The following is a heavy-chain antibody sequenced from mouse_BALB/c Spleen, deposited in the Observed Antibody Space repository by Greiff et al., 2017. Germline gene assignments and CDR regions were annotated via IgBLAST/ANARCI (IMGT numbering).Heavy chain of an antibody. D-gene: IGHD1-1*01. CDR2: ISSGGSYT. Sequence: EVQRVESGGDLVKPGGSLKLSCAASGFTFSSYGMSWVRQTPDKRLAWVATISSGGSYTYYPDSVKGRFTISRDNAKNTLYLQMSSLKSEDTAMYYCARQAVITTVDYFDYWGQGTTLTVSS. CDR3: ARQAVITTVDYFDY. CDR1: GFTFSSYG. J-gene: IGHJ2*01. V-gene: IGHV5-6*01.